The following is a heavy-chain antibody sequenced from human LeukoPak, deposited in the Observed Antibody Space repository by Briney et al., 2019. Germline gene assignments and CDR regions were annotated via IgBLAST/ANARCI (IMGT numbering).Heavy chain of an antibody. Sequence: PGGSLRLSCAASGFTFSSYAMSWVRQAPGKGLEWVSTISGSGGSTYYADSVKGRFTISRDNSKNTLYLQMKSLRAEDTAVYYCAKDVIRGVIFSFDYWGQGTLVTVSS. V-gene: IGHV3-23*01. CDR3: AKDVIRGVIFSFDY. D-gene: IGHD3-10*01. CDR1: GFTFSSYA. CDR2: ISGSGGST. J-gene: IGHJ4*02.